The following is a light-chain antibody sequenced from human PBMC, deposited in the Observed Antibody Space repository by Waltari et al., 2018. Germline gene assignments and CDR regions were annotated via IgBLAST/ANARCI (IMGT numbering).Light chain of an antibody. CDR1: HDISNY. CDR3: QQFDNLVYT. Sequence: DIQMTQSPSSLSASVGDRVTITCQASHDISNYLNWYQQKPGKAPKLLIYYASNLETRVPSRFSGSGSGTDFSFTISSLQPEDIATYYCQQFDNLVYTFGQGTKLEIK. CDR2: YAS. J-gene: IGKJ2*01. V-gene: IGKV1-33*01.